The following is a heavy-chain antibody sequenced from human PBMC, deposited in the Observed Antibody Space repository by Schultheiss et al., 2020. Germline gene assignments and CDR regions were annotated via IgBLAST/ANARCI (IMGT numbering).Heavy chain of an antibody. CDR2: ISSSCSYI. CDR1: GFTFSSYS. V-gene: IGHV3-21*01. D-gene: IGHD6-19*01. Sequence: GGSLRLSCAASGFTFSSYSMNWVRQAPGKGLEWVSSISSSCSYIYYADSVKGRFTISRDNAKNSLYLQMNSLRAEDTAVYYCARAGGVAVAGTMSAKRGQGTLVNVSS. CDR3: ARAGGVAVAGTMSAK. J-gene: IGHJ4*02.